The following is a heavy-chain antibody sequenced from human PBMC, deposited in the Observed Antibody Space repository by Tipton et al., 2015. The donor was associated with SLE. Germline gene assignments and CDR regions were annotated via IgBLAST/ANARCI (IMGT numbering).Heavy chain of an antibody. D-gene: IGHD2-15*01. CDR3: ARIKIDSDPSCYSRPSYFAQ. CDR2: FCYTGST. J-gene: IGHJ4*02. V-gene: IGHV4-39*07. Sequence: TLSLTCSVSGDSVSRTSNCWGWIRQPPGKGLEWIGSFCYTGSTYYNPSLQSRVTILVDTSKTQFSLGLTAVTAADTAIYYCARIKIDSDPSCYSRPSYFAQWGQGPVLPVSS. CDR1: GDSVSRTSNC.